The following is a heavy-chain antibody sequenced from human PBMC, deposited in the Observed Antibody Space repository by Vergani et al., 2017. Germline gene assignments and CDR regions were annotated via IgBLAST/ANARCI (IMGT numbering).Heavy chain of an antibody. V-gene: IGHV3-49*03. CDR2: IRSKAYGQAT. J-gene: IGHJ3*02. CDR3: VRDQVTMLRGSDALDI. Sequence: EVQLVESGGDLVQPGRSLRLSCTASGFTFGYYAMDWFRQAPGRGLEWVGGIRSKAYGQATIYAASVKGRFTISRDESKGIAYLQMNNLQTEDTAMYYCVRDQVTMLRGSDALDIWGQGTMVTVSS. CDR1: GFTFGYYA. D-gene: IGHD3-10*01.